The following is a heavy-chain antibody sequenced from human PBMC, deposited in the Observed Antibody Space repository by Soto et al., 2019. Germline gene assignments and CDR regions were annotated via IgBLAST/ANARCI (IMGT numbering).Heavy chain of an antibody. Sequence: TLSLTCTVSCDSIMRDSYYWNWIRQHPGKGLEWIGYIYYSGTTAYSPSLKSRLIISPNTSKNQFSLNLSSATAADTAVYYCARDFKRYSSSPGPLGYWGQGTLVTVSS. CDR2: IYYSGTT. D-gene: IGHD6-6*01. CDR1: CDSIMRDSYY. J-gene: IGHJ4*02. V-gene: IGHV4-31*03. CDR3: ARDFKRYSSSPGPLGY.